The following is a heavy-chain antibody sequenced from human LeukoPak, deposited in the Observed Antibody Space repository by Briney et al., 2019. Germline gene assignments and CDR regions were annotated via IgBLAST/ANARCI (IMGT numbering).Heavy chain of an antibody. V-gene: IGHV3-11*01. CDR1: GFTFSDYY. CDR3: ASDIVATSGDF. D-gene: IGHD5-12*01. CDR2: ITSSGDDI. Sequence: TPGGSLRPSCAASGFTFSDYYMSWIRQAPGKGLEWVAYITSSGDDIYYAESVKGRFTISRDNAKNALFLRMSSLRVEDTATYYCASDIVATSGDFWGQGTLVSVSS. J-gene: IGHJ4*02.